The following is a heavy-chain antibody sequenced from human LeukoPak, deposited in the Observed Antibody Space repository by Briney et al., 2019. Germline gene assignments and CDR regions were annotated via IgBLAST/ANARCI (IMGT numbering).Heavy chain of an antibody. CDR2: IHPTDGST. CDR1: GYTFSTYY. V-gene: IGHV1-46*01. CDR3: ARANGGGLDY. D-gene: IGHD3-10*01. J-gene: IGHJ4*02. Sequence: ASVKVSCKTSGYTFSTYYMHWVRQAPGQGLEWLGIIHPTDGSTSYTQKIQGRVTMTRDTATGTVYLELSSLRSEDTAVYWCARANGGGLDYWGQGTLITVSS.